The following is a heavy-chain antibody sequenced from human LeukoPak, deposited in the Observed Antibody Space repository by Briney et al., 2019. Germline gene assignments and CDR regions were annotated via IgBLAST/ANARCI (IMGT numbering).Heavy chain of an antibody. J-gene: IGHJ4*02. CDR2: ISSSNNYI. Sequence: PGGSLRLSCAASGFTFSNYNMNWVRQAPGKGLEWVSSISSSNNYIYYADSVKGRFTISSDNAKNSLYLQMNSLRAEDTAVYYCARRSPNYYFDYWGQGTPVTVSS. V-gene: IGHV3-21*01. CDR3: ARRSPNYYFDY. CDR1: GFTFSNYN.